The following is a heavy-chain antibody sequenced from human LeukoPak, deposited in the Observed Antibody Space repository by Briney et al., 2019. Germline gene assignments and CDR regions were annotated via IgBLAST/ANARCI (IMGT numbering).Heavy chain of an antibody. CDR2: ISGSGDST. V-gene: IGHV3-23*01. CDR1: GFTFGSSA. CDR3: AKEYPHFDY. D-gene: IGHD2-2*01. J-gene: IGHJ4*02. Sequence: GGSLRLSCAASGFTFGSSAMSWVRQAPGKGLEWVSTISGSGDSTYYADSVKGRFTISRDNSKNTLYAQMNSLRAEDTALYYCAKEYPHFDYWGQGTLVTVSS.